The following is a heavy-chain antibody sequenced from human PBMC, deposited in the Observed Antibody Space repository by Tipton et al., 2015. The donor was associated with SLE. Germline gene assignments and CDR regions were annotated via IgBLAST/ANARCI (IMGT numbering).Heavy chain of an antibody. V-gene: IGHV4-59*12. CDR3: ARGVSSGYYYGGDWFDP. CDR1: GGSISSYY. J-gene: IGHJ5*02. Sequence: TLSLTCTVSGGSISSYYWSWIRQPPGKGLEWIGYIYYSGSTNYNPSLKSRVTISIDTSKNQFSLKLSSVTAADTAVYYCARGVSSGYYYGGDWFDPWGQGTQVTVSS. D-gene: IGHD3-22*01. CDR2: IYYSGST.